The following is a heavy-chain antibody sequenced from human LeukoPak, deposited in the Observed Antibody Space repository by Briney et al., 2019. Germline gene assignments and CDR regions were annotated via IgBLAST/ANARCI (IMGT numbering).Heavy chain of an antibody. V-gene: IGHV1-18*01. D-gene: IGHD6-13*01. J-gene: IGHJ6*02. CDR3: ARVQTAGSEYGIDV. Sequence: ASVKVSCKASGYTFTSYGISWVRQAPGQGLEWMGWISAYNGNTNYAHNLQGRVTMTTDTSTHTAYMELRSLRSDDTAVYYCARVQTAGSEYGIDVWGQETTVTVSS. CDR2: ISAYNGNT. CDR1: GYTFTSYG.